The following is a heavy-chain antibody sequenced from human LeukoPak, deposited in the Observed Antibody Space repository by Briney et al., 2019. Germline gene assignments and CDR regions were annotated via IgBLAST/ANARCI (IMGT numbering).Heavy chain of an antibody. CDR2: ISSRGDVI. CDR3: SRDEDGGQEFDY. V-gene: IGHV3-48*03. D-gene: IGHD3-16*01. CDR1: GFTFSSYG. Sequence: PGGSLRLSCGASGFTFSSYGMTWVRQAPGKGLEWVSHISSRGDVISYEDSVKGRFIISRDDAESSLYLQMNSLRVEDTAVYYCSRDEDGGQEFDYWGQGTLVTVSS. J-gene: IGHJ4*02.